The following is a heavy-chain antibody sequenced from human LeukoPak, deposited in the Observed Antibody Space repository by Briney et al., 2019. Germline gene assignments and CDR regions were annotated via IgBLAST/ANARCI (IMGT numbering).Heavy chain of an antibody. CDR1: GFTFGVYY. D-gene: IGHD3-16*01. CDR2: ISPTGDII. CDR3: EREHWAAPDH. Sequence: PGGSLRLSCAASGFTFGVYYMTWIRQAPGRGLEPLSFISPTGDIIKYVDSVKGRFTISRDNAKSSMYLEMNGLRAEDTAVYYCEREHWAAPDHWGQGTLVTVSP. J-gene: IGHJ4*02. V-gene: IGHV3-11*01.